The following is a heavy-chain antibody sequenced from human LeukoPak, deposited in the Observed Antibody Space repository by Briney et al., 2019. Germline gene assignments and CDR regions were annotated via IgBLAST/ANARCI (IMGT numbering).Heavy chain of an antibody. J-gene: IGHJ4*02. CDR2: INPNSGGT. V-gene: IGHV1-2*02. D-gene: IGHD2-2*02. Sequence: ASVKVSCKASGYTFTGYYMHWVRQAPGQGLEWMGWINPNSGGTNYAQKFQGRVTMTRDTSISTAYMELSRLRSDDTAVYYCARGQLLYEPNFDYWGQGALVTVSS. CDR1: GYTFTGYY. CDR3: ARGQLLYEPNFDY.